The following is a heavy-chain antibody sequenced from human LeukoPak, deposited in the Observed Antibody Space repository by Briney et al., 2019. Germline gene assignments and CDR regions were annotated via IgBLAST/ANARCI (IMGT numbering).Heavy chain of an antibody. Sequence: PGGSLRLSCAASGFRFSDYYMSWIRQAPGKGLEWFSYISSPGSTTYYADSVKGRFTIPRDNAKNSLSLQMNSLRADDTAVYYCASGIQPRLSWFFDLWGRGTLVTVSS. CDR3: ASGIQPRLSWFFDL. V-gene: IGHV3-11*01. CDR2: ISSPGSTT. CDR1: GFRFSDYY. J-gene: IGHJ2*01. D-gene: IGHD5-18*01.